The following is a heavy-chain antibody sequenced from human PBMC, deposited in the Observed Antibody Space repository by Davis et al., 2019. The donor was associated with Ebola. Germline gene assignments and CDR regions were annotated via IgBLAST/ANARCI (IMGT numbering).Heavy chain of an antibody. V-gene: IGHV4-31*03. J-gene: IGHJ5*02. CDR1: GGSISSGGYY. CDR3: ARGPMTTVTTFILQFDP. Sequence: SETLSLTCTVSGGSISSGGYYWSWIRQHPGKGLEWIGYIYYSGSTYYNPSLKSRVTISVDTSKNQFSLKLSSVTAADTAVYYCARGPMTTVTTFILQFDPWGQGTLVTVSS. CDR2: IYYSGST. D-gene: IGHD4-11*01.